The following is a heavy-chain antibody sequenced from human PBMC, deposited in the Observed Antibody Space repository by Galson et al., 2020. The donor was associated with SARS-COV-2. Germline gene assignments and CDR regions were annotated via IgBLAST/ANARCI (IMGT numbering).Heavy chain of an antibody. V-gene: IGHV4-39*01. CDR3: ARRKYYNYYMDV. CDR1: GGSISTSSDY. J-gene: IGHJ6*03. Sequence: SETLSLTCTVSGGSISTSSDYWGWIRQPPGKGLEWIATISYSGSTYYNPSLKSRVMISVDKSKNQFSLRMDSVTAADTAVYYCARRKYYNYYMDVWGKGTTLTFSS. CDR2: ISYSGST.